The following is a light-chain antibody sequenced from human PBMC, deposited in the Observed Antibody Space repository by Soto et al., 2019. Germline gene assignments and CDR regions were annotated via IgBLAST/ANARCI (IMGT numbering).Light chain of an antibody. Sequence: FQLTQSPPFPSASVGDVVSILVRASQGISFYLAWYQQKPGKAPTLLIYAASTLQRGVPSRFSGSGSGTDFTVTISCVQSEDFATYYCPQYYSYPTFGQGTKVDIK. CDR1: QGISFY. CDR2: AAS. CDR3: PQYYSYPT. V-gene: IGKV1-9*01. J-gene: IGKJ1*01.